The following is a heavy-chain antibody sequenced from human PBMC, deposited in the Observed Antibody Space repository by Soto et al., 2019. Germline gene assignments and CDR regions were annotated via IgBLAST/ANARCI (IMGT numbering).Heavy chain of an antibody. CDR2: IDWDDDK. CDR1: GFSLSTSGMR. J-gene: IGHJ4*02. D-gene: IGHD2-2*02. V-gene: IGHV2-70*04. CDR3: ARQRVYCSSTSCYTGGFDY. Sequence: PTQTLTLTCTFSGFSLSTSGMRVSWIRQPPGKALEWLARIDWDDDKFYSTSLKTRLTISKDTSKNQVVLTMTNMDPVDTATYYCARQRVYCSSTSCYTGGFDYWGQGTLVTAPQ.